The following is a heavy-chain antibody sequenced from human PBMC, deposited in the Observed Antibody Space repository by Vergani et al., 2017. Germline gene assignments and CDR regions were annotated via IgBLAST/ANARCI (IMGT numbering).Heavy chain of an antibody. J-gene: IGHJ3*02. V-gene: IGHV1-2*02. D-gene: IGHD6-19*01. CDR1: GYTFTGYY. CDR2: INPKNGLT. CDR3: TTRSGRYPSKAFDI. Sequence: QVQLVQSGAEVKRPGASVKVSCKASGYTFTGYYLHWVRLAPGQGLEWMGWINPKNGLTKYAQRFQGRVTLASDTSITTAYLEVKALTSDDTAIYFCTTRSGRYPSKAFDIWGQGTLVTVSS.